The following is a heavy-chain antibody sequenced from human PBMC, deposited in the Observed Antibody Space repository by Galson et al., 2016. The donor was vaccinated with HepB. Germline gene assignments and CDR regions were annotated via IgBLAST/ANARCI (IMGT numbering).Heavy chain of an antibody. CDR1: GGSFSGYY. Sequence: SETLSLTCAVYGGSFSGYYWSWIRQPPGKGLEWIGEIGHSGITNYNPSLKSRVTISVDRSKNQFSLKLRSVTAADTAVYYCARGLRNDFWSGYYYGMDVWGQGTTVTVSS. CDR2: IGHSGIT. D-gene: IGHD3-3*01. CDR3: ARGLRNDFWSGYYYGMDV. J-gene: IGHJ6*02. V-gene: IGHV4-34*01.